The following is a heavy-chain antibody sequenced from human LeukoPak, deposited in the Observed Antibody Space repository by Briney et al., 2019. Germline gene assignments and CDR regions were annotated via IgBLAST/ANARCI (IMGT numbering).Heavy chain of an antibody. J-gene: IGHJ4*02. D-gene: IGHD4-17*01. CDR3: ARDSPRSGDYDFDY. Sequence: GGSLRLSCAASGFTVSSNYMSWIRQAPGKGLEWVSYISSSGSTIYYADSVKGRFTISRDNAKNSLYLQMNSLRAEDTAVYYCARDSPRSGDYDFDYWGQGTLVTVSS. CDR2: ISSSGSTI. V-gene: IGHV3-11*01. CDR1: GFTVSSNY.